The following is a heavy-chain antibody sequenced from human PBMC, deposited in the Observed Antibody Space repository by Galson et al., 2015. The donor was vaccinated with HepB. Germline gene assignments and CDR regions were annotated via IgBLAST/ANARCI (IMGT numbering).Heavy chain of an antibody. D-gene: IGHD5-18*01. CDR3: ASVDTSSDAFDI. CDR1: GYIFTNFW. Sequence: QSGAEVKKPGESLKISCKGSGYIFTNFWIGWVRQMSGKGLEWMGIIYPGDSDTRYSPSFQGQVTISADKSISTAYLQWSSLKASDTAIYYCASVDTSSDAFDIWGQGTMVTVSS. CDR2: IYPGDSDT. V-gene: IGHV5-51*03. J-gene: IGHJ3*02.